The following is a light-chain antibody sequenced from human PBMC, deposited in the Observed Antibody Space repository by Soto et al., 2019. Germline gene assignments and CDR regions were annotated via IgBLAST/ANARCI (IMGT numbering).Light chain of an antibody. Sequence: EIVMTQSPATLSVSPGERATLSCRASQSVSSYLAWYQQKPGQAPRLLIYGASTRATDIPDRFSGSGSGTDFTLTISRLEPEDFAVYYCQQYGSSPWTFGQGTKVDI. CDR2: GAS. CDR3: QQYGSSPWT. CDR1: QSVSSY. J-gene: IGKJ1*01. V-gene: IGKV3-20*01.